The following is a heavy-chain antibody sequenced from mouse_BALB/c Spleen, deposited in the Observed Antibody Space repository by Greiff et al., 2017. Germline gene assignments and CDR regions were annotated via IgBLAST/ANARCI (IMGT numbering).Heavy chain of an antibody. CDR2: ISYSGST. CDR3: ARHTMIYYYAMDY. CDR1: GDSITSGY. Sequence: DVHLVESGPSLVKPSQTLSLTCSVTGDSITSGYWNWFRKSPGNKLEYMGYISYSGSTYYNPSLKSRISITRDTSKNKYYLQLNSVTTEDTATYDCARHTMIYYYAMDYWGQGTSVTVSS. V-gene: IGHV3-8*02. J-gene: IGHJ4*01. D-gene: IGHD2-4*01.